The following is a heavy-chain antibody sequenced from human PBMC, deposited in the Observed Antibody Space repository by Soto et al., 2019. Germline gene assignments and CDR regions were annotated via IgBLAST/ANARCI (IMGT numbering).Heavy chain of an antibody. CDR2: IYYSGST. CDR3: ARRYGDYFDY. J-gene: IGHJ4*02. CDR1: GGSMSSYY. V-gene: IGHV4-59*08. Sequence: PSETLSLTCTVSGGSMSSYYWSWIRQPPGKGLEWIGYIYYSGSTSYNPSLKSRVTISVDTSKNQFSLKLGSVTAADTAVYYCARRYGDYFDYWGQGTLVTVSS. D-gene: IGHD4-17*01.